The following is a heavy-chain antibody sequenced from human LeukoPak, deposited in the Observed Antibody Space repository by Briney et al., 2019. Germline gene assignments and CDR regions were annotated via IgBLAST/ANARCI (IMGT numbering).Heavy chain of an antibody. CDR2: IIPILGIA. J-gene: IGHJ5*02. CDR1: GYTFTSYG. D-gene: IGHD6-13*01. Sequence: SVKVSCKASGYTFTSYGISWVRQAPGQGLEWTGRIIPILGIANYAQKFQGRVTITADKSTSTAYMELSSLRSEDTAVYYCASGAAAGTGWFDPWGQGTLVTVSS. CDR3: ASGAAAGTGWFDP. V-gene: IGHV1-69*04.